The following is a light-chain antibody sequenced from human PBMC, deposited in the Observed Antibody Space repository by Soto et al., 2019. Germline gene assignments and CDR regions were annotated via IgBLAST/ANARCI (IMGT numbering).Light chain of an antibody. CDR1: QSISRTY. CDR3: QQDVRSGT. CDR2: ATS. Sequence: ENVLTQHPSTLSLSPGERSALCCMASQSISRTYLAWYRQKPVQAPRLLIYATSSRATGIPDRFSGSGSGTDFTLTISRLEPEDFAVYYCQQDVRSGTFGQGTKVDNK. J-gene: IGKJ1*01. V-gene: IGKV3-20*01.